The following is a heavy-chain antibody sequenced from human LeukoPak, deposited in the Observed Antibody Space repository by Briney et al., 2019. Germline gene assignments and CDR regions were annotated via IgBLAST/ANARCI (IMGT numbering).Heavy chain of an antibody. Sequence: GGSLRLSCAASGFTVGTNYMNWVRQAPGKGLEWVSVLYSGGYTFYADSVKGRFTISRDNSKNTLYLQLNSLRAEDTAVYYCASQNRYSSGSYDYWGQGTLVTVSS. D-gene: IGHD6-19*01. CDR1: GFTVGTNY. CDR2: LYSGGYT. J-gene: IGHJ4*02. CDR3: ASQNRYSSGSYDY. V-gene: IGHV3-53*01.